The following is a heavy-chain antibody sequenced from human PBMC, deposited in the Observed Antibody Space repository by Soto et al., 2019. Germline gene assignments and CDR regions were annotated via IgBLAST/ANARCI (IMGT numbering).Heavy chain of an antibody. CDR1: GYTFTSYA. J-gene: IGHJ4*02. D-gene: IGHD6-19*01. Sequence: CKASGYTFTSYAMHWVRQAPGQRLEWMGWINAGNGNTKYSQKFQGRVTITRDTSASTAYMELSSLRTEDTAVYYCASTLGSLLAGYYWGLGTLFTVSS. V-gene: IGHV1-3*01. CDR3: ASTLGSLLAGYY. CDR2: INAGNGNT.